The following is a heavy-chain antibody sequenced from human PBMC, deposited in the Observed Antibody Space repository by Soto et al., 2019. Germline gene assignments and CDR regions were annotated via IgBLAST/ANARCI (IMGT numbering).Heavy chain of an antibody. CDR1: GFTFSNAW. Sequence: NPGGSLRLSCAASGFTFSNAWMSWVRQAPGKGLEWVGRIKSKTDGGTTDYAAPVKGRFTISRDDSKNTLYLQMNSLKTEDTAVYYCTTEKAYDYVWGSYRYRYYFDYWGQGTLVTVSS. V-gene: IGHV3-15*01. CDR2: IKSKTDGGTT. CDR3: TTEKAYDYVWGSYRYRYYFDY. J-gene: IGHJ4*02. D-gene: IGHD3-16*02.